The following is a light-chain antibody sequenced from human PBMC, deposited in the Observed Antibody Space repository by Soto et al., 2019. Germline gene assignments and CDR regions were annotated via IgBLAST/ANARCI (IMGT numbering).Light chain of an antibody. CDR1: QSVSSRS. J-gene: IGKJ1*01. CDR2: GAS. V-gene: IGKV3-20*01. Sequence: ENVLKQSAGALSLYPGERATLSCRASQSVSSRSLAWYQQKPGQAPRLLISGASSRAADIPDRFSGSGSGTDFTLTINRLEPEDFAVYYCPQYDSSPRPSAHGTKVDIK. CDR3: PQYDSSPRP.